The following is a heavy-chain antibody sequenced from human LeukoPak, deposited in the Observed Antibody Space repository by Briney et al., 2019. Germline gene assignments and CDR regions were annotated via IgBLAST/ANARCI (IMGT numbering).Heavy chain of an antibody. D-gene: IGHD6-13*01. J-gene: IGHJ4*02. Sequence: SETLSPTCAVSGGSISSSNWWSWVRQPPGKGLEWIGEIYHSGCTNYNPSLKSRVTISVDKSKNQFSLKLSSVTAADTAVYYCARAAGYSSSWYRDYFDYWGQGTLVTVSS. CDR1: GGSISSSNW. CDR2: IYHSGCT. V-gene: IGHV4-4*02. CDR3: ARAAGYSSSWYRDYFDY.